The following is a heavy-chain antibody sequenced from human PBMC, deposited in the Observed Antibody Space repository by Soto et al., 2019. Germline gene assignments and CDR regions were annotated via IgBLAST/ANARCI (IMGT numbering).Heavy chain of an antibody. D-gene: IGHD1-26*01. J-gene: IGHJ3*02. Sequence: GGSLRLSCAASGFTFSSYEMNWVRQAPGKGLEWVSYISSSGSTIYYADSVKGRFTISRDNAKNSLYLQMNSLRAEDTAVYYCARPLELFNAFDSWGQGTMVTVSS. CDR3: ARPLELFNAFDS. CDR2: ISSSGSTI. CDR1: GFTFSSYE. V-gene: IGHV3-48*03.